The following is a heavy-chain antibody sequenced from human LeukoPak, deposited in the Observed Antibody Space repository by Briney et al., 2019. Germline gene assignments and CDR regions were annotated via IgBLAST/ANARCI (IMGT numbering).Heavy chain of an antibody. V-gene: IGHV3-21*01. CDR2: ISRSSAFI. J-gene: IGHJ4*02. CDR3: ARDLVEYSGYTAGY. D-gene: IGHD5-12*01. Sequence: PGGSLRLSCAASGFIFSSYTMNWVRQAPGKGLEWVSSISRSSAFIYYADSVKGRFTISRDNAKNSLYLQMNSLRAEDTAVYYCARDLVEYSGYTAGYWGQGTLVTVSS. CDR1: GFIFSSYT.